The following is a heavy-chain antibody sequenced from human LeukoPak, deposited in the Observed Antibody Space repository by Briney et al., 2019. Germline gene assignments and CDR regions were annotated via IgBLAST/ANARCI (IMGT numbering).Heavy chain of an antibody. CDR2: INHGGST. V-gene: IGHV4-34*01. D-gene: IGHD1-26*01. CDR1: GGSFSGDF. CDR3: ARGQGATVPQVGKNWFDP. J-gene: IGHJ5*02. Sequence: SETLSLTCAVYGGSFSGDFWSWIRQSPGKGLEWIGEINHGGSTTYNPSLRSRVTMSVDTSTNQISLKMTSVTVADTAIYYCARGQGATVPQVGKNWFDPWGQGTRVTVSS.